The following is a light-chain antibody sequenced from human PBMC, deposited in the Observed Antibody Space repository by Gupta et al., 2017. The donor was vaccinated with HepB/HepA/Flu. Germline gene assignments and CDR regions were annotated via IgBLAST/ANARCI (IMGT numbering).Light chain of an antibody. V-gene: IGLV3-21*02. CDR3: HLSDIATTPFL. Sequence: QPPSVSVAPGQTARITCGGTYVGTKSVHWYRQKPGQAPVLVIYDDTGRPSGIPERFSGSNSSSPATLTLPRVSAGDAAAYFCHLSDIATTPFLFGGGTTLTVL. CDR1: YVGTKS. CDR2: DDT. J-gene: IGLJ2*01.